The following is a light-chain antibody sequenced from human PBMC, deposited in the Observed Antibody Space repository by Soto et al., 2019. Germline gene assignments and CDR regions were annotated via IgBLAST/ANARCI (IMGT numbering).Light chain of an antibody. CDR2: EVT. V-gene: IGLV2-8*01. Sequence: QSALAHPPSGTDSPGQSVTISCTGTISDVGGYNYVSWYQQHPGKAPKLMIYEVTKRPSGVPDRFSDSKSGNTASLTVSGLQAEDEADYYCSSYAGTAYVFGTGTTVTV. CDR3: SSYAGTAYV. J-gene: IGLJ1*01. CDR1: ISDVGGYNY.